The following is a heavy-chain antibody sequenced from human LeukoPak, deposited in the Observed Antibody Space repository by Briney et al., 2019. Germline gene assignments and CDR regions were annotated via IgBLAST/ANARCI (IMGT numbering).Heavy chain of an antibody. CDR2: IRYNIENT. D-gene: IGHD3-9*01. V-gene: IGHV3-23*01. CDR3: AKASTRDTGYYFDS. CDR1: GFTFSNYA. Sequence: GGSLRLSCAASGFTFSNYAMGWVRQAPGKGPEWVSSIRYNIENTHYADAVQGRFTISRDNSKNTLYLQMNSLRAEDTARYYCAKASTRDTGYYFDSWGQGTLISVSS. J-gene: IGHJ4*02.